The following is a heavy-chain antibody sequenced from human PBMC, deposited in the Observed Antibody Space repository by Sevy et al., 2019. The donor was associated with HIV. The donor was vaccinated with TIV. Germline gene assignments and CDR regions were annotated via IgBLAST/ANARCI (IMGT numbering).Heavy chain of an antibody. CDR3: TTMEYYHNIIGSSSGDY. D-gene: IGHD3-22*01. Sequence: ASVKVSCKVSGYTRTKLDMHWVRLAPRKGLEWMGGFDPEDGDTFYAQKFQGRVTMTEDTSTDTAYMELSSLRSDDTAVYYCTTMEYYHNIIGSSSGDYWGQGTLVTVSS. CDR2: FDPEDGDT. CDR1: GYTRTKLD. V-gene: IGHV1-24*01. J-gene: IGHJ4*02.